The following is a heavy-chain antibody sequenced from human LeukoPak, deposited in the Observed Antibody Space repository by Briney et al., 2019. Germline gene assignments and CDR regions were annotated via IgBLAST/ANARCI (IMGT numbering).Heavy chain of an antibody. D-gene: IGHD1-26*01. J-gene: IGHJ4*02. CDR1: GFTFSSYA. CDR2: ISGSGGST. Sequence: GGSLRLSCAASGFTFSSYAMSWVRQAPGKGLEWVSAISGSGGSTYYADSVKGRFTISRDNSKNTLYLKMNSLRAEDTAVYYCASMVGHGVDYWGQGTLVTVSS. V-gene: IGHV3-23*01. CDR3: ASMVGHGVDY.